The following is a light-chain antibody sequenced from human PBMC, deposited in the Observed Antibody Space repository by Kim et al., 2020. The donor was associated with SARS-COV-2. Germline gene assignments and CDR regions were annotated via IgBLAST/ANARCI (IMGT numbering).Light chain of an antibody. CDR2: DDN. CDR3: NSRDDSGHHLV. V-gene: IGLV3-19*01. J-gene: IGLJ3*02. CDR1: SLRNYY. Sequence: SSELTQDPAVSVALGQTVKITCQGDSLRNYYATWYQQKPGQAPVLVIFDDNNRPSGIPDRFSVSTSGNTVSLTITGAQAEDEADYYCNSRDDSGHHLVFG.